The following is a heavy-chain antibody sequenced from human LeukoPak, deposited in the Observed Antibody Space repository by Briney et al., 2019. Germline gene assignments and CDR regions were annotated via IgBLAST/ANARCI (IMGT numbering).Heavy chain of an antibody. CDR1: GYSISSGYY. J-gene: IGHJ5*02. CDR3: ARAGLTGYYNWFDP. V-gene: IGHV4-38-2*02. Sequence: SETLFLTCTVSGYSISSGYYWGWIRQPPGKGLEWIGSIYHSGSTYYNPSLKSRVTISVDTSKNQFSLKLSSVTAADTAVYYCARAGLTGYYNWFDPWGQGTLVTVSS. D-gene: IGHD3-9*01. CDR2: IYHSGST.